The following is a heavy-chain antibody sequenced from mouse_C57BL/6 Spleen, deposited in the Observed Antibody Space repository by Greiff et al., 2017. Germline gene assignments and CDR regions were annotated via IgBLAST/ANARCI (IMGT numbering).Heavy chain of an antibody. CDR2: IYPRSGNP. Sequence: VQLQQSGAELARPGASVKLSCKASGYTFTSYGISWVKQRTGQGLEWIGEIYPRSGNPYYNEKFKGKATLTADKSSSTAYMELRSLTSEDSAVYFCAREDWDSRYFDVWGTGTTVTVSS. D-gene: IGHD3-3*01. CDR3: AREDWDSRYFDV. CDR1: GYTFTSYG. V-gene: IGHV1-81*01. J-gene: IGHJ1*03.